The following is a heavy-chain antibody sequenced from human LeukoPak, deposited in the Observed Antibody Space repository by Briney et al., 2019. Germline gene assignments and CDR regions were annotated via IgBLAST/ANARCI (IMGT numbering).Heavy chain of an antibody. D-gene: IGHD6-25*01. Sequence: ASVKVSCKVSGYTLTELSMHWVRQAPGKGLEWMGGFDPEVGETIYAQKFRGRVTMTEDTSPDTAYMELSSLRSDDTAIYYCGLSGNYYYYYMDVWGKGTTVTISS. CDR2: FDPEVGET. J-gene: IGHJ6*03. CDR3: GLSGNYYYYYMDV. V-gene: IGHV1-24*01. CDR1: GYTLTELS.